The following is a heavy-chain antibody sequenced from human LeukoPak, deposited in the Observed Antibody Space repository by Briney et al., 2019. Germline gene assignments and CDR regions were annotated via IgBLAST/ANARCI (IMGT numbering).Heavy chain of an antibody. CDR1: GGSISSYY. V-gene: IGHV4-59*01. J-gene: IGHJ3*02. CDR2: IYYSGST. D-gene: IGHD3-10*01. Sequence: SETLSLTCTVSGGSISSYYWRWIRQPPGKGLEWLGYIYYSGSTNYNPSLTSRVTISVDTSKNQFSLKLSSVTAADTAVYYCARFTYYYGSGSNDAFDIWGQGTMVTVSS. CDR3: ARFTYYYGSGSNDAFDI.